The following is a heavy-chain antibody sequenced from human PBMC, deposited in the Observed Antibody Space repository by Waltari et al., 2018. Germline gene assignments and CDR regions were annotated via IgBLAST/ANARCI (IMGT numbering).Heavy chain of an antibody. J-gene: IGHJ6*02. CDR3: SRRLDA. CDR1: GFTFRNEW. V-gene: IGHV3-7*03. Sequence: EVQLVESGGGLVQPGGSLRLSWAASGFTFRNEWRDWVRQAPGKGLEWVANIKPDGSEKYSVDSVKGRFTISRDNAKNSVYLQMNSLRVEDTAVYYCSRRLDAWGQGTTVTVSS. CDR2: IKPDGSEK.